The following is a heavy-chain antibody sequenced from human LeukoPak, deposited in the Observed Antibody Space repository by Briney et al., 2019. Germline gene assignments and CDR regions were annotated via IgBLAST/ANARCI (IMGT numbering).Heavy chain of an antibody. D-gene: IGHD6-13*01. CDR3: ARDPFGRGNIAAAGTRADTFYWFDP. Sequence: ASVKVSCKASGYTFTSYGISWVRQAPGQGLEWMGWISAYNGNTNYAQKLQGRVTMTTDTSTSTAYMELRSLRSDDTAVYYCARDPFGRGNIAAAGTRADTFYWFDPWGQGTLVTVSS. CDR2: ISAYNGNT. J-gene: IGHJ5*02. CDR1: GYTFTSYG. V-gene: IGHV1-18*01.